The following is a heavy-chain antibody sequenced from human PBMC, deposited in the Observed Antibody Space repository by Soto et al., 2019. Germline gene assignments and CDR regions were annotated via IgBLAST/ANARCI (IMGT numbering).Heavy chain of an antibody. Sequence: EVQLVESEGGLVQRGGSLRLSCAASGFTFDYYWMHWVRQAPGQGLVWVAHIQNDGSRTTYADSVKGRLTISRAIAKNTMYLQMNSLGVAATAVYYCASGNLGGFDRWGQGTTVTVSS. D-gene: IGHD2-15*01. CDR3: ASGNLGGFDR. J-gene: IGHJ3*01. CDR1: GFTFDYYW. CDR2: IQNDGSRT. V-gene: IGHV3-74*01.